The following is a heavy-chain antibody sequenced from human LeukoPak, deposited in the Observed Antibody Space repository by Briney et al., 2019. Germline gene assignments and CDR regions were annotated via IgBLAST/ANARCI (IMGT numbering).Heavy chain of an antibody. CDR1: GYDITSYY. D-gene: IGHD6-13*01. CDR2: IIPIFGTA. Sequence: SVKVSCKASGYDITSYYMHWVRQAPGQGLEWMGGIIPIFGTANYAQKFQGRVTITTDESTSTAYMELSSLRSEDTAVYYCARDGYSSSPDAFDIWGQGTMVTVSS. J-gene: IGHJ3*02. V-gene: IGHV1-69*05. CDR3: ARDGYSSSPDAFDI.